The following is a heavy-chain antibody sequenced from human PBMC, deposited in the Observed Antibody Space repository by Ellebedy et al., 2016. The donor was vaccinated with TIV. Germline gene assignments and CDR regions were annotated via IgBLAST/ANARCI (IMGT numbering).Heavy chain of an antibody. CDR2: IWFDGSNE. CDR1: GFTFSSYS. V-gene: IGHV3-33*01. Sequence: PGGSLRLSCAASGFTFSSYSMHWVRQTLGKGLEWVAVIWFDGSNEYYADSVKGRCTISRDNSMDTLFLQMNSLRDEDTALYFCARGWGSWYQTYYFDSWGQGTLVTVSS. D-gene: IGHD6-13*01. J-gene: IGHJ4*02. CDR3: ARGWGSWYQTYYFDS.